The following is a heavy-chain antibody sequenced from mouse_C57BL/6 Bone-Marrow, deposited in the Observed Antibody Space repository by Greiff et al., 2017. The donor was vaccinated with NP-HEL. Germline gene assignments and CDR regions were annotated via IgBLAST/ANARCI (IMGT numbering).Heavy chain of an antibody. J-gene: IGHJ2*01. CDR3: TTDGFYDGSFFDY. CDR2: IDPENGDT. CDR1: GFNIKDDY. V-gene: IGHV14-4*01. D-gene: IGHD2-3*01. Sequence: VQLQQSGAELVRPGASVKLSCTASGFNIKDDYMHWVKQRPEQGLEWIGWIDPENGDTEYASKFQGKATITADTSSNTAYLQLSSLTSEDTAVYYCTTDGFYDGSFFDYWGQGTTLTVSS.